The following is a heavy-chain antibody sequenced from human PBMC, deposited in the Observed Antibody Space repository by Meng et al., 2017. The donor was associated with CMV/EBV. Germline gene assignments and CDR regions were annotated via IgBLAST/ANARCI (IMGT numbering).Heavy chain of an antibody. CDR2: ISWDGGST. CDR1: GFTFDDYT. CDR3: AKDIGATIGRGAIDY. Sequence: GESLKISCAASGFTFDDYTMHWVRQAPGKGLEWVSLISWDGGSTYYADSVKGRFTIFRDNSKNSLYLQMNSLRTEDTALYYCAKDIGATIGRGAIDYWSQGTLVTVSS. D-gene: IGHD5-12*01. V-gene: IGHV3-43*01. J-gene: IGHJ4*02.